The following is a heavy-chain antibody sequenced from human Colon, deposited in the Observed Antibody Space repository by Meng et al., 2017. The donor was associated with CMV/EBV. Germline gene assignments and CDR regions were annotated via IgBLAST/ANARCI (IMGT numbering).Heavy chain of an antibody. CDR3: ALSYGANQPFDS. D-gene: IGHD3-10*01. CDR2: ITDSGGDT. J-gene: IGHJ4*02. Sequence: GGSLRLSCAASGFTFTNYAMSWVRQAPGKGLEWVSAITDSGGDTYHADSVKGRFTISRDNSKNTLSLQMNSLRAEDTAVYYCALSYGANQPFDSWGPGTLVTVSS. V-gene: IGHV3-23*01. CDR1: GFTFTNYA.